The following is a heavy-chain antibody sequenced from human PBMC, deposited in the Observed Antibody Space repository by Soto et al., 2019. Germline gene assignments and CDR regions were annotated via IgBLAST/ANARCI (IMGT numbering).Heavy chain of an antibody. V-gene: IGHV1-69*01. Sequence: QVQLVQSGAEVKKPGSSVKVSCKASGGTLSSYAISWVRQAPGQGLEWMGGIIPIFGTANYAQKFQGRVTITADESTSTAYMELSSLRSEDTAVYYCARWMTTVANYYYGMDVWGQGTTVTVS. CDR3: ARWMTTVANYYYGMDV. CDR1: GGTLSSYA. J-gene: IGHJ6*02. CDR2: IIPIFGTA. D-gene: IGHD4-17*01.